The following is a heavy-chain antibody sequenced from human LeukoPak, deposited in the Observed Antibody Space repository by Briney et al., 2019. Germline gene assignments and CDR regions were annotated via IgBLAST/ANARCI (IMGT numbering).Heavy chain of an antibody. D-gene: IGHD3-22*01. V-gene: IGHV3-11*06. J-gene: IGHJ4*02. Sequence: GGSLRLSCAASGFSFSDYYMSWIRQAPGKGLEWVSYISSSGSYTNYADSVKGQFTISRDNAKNSLYLQMNSLRAEDTAVYYCASIYGSSGYSDYWGQGTLVTVSS. CDR2: ISSSGSYT. CDR3: ASIYGSSGYSDY. CDR1: GFSFSDYY.